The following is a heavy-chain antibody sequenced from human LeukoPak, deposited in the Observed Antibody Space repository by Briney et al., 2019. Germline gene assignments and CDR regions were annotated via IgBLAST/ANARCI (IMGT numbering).Heavy chain of an antibody. CDR2: INHRGST. CDR1: GGSFSGYY. Sequence: PSETLSLTCAVSGGSFSGYYWSWLRQPPGKGLEGIGQINHRGSTNDNPSLKSRITITVDTSKIQFSQTLTSVTAADPAVYYGARGKSMDVWGQGTTVTVSS. V-gene: IGHV4-34*01. J-gene: IGHJ6*02. CDR3: ARGKSMDV.